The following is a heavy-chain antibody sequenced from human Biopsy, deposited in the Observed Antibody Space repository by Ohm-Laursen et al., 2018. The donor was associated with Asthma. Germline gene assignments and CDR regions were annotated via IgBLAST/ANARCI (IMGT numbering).Heavy chain of an antibody. CDR3: ARCQVGYSSGWSLLLKKIYYSGMDV. V-gene: IGHV1-24*01. CDR1: GYSLTDLS. D-gene: IGHD6-19*01. J-gene: IGHJ6*02. Sequence: ASVKVSCKIFGYSLTDLSMHWVRQAPGRGLEWMGGHDHEEGGTVNARKFQGRVTITADESTSTAYMEVASLRSEDTAIYYCARCQVGYSSGWSLLLKKIYYSGMDVWGQGTAVTVSS. CDR2: HDHEEGGT.